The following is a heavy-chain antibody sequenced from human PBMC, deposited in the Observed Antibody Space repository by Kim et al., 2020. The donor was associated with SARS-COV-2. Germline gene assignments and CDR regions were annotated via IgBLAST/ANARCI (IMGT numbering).Heavy chain of an antibody. CDR3: ARSKRLAP. V-gene: IGHV1-2*02. CDR2: INPASGVP. Sequence: ASVKVSCKASGYTFTDYFIHWVRRAPGQGLEWMGWINPASGVPYYAQKFQGRVTMTTNTSINTAYMELSSLRSDDTDMYYCARSKRLAPWGQGSLVTVSS. CDR1: GYTFTDYF. J-gene: IGHJ5*02.